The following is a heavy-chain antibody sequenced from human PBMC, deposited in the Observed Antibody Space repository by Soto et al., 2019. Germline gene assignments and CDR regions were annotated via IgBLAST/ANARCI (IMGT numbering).Heavy chain of an antibody. CDR3: ARLVMYYYDSSGFDY. Sequence: SETLSLTCTVSGGSISSYYWSWIRQPPGKGLEWIGYIYYSGSTNYNPSLKSRVTISVDTSKNQFSLKLSSVTAADTAVYYCARLVMYYYDSSGFDYWGQGTLVTVSS. J-gene: IGHJ4*02. CDR1: GGSISSYY. CDR2: IYYSGST. V-gene: IGHV4-59*01. D-gene: IGHD3-22*01.